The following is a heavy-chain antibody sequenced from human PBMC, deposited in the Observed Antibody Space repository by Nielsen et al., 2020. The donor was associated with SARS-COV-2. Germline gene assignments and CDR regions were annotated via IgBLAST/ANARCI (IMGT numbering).Heavy chain of an antibody. Sequence: GESLKISCAASGFTFSSYSMNWVRQAPGKGLEWVSSISSSSSYIYYADSVKGRFTISRDNAKNSLYLQMNSLRAEDTAVYYCARDRGERRIFGVVIADPHGMDVWGQGTTVTVSS. CDR2: ISSSSSYI. J-gene: IGHJ6*02. D-gene: IGHD3-3*02. CDR1: GFTFSSYS. CDR3: ARDRGERRIFGVVIADPHGMDV. V-gene: IGHV3-21*01.